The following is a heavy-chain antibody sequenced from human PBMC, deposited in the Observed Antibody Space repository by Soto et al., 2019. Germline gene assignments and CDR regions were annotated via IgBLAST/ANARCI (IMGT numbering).Heavy chain of an antibody. J-gene: IGHJ5*02. D-gene: IGHD3-10*01. Sequence: QVQLVQSGAEVKKPGASVKVSCKASGYTFTSYGISWVRQAPGQGLEWMGWTSAYNGNTNYAQKLQGRVTMTTDPSPSTADMELRSLSSADTAVYYCARGGLWFGESTYNWFDPWGQGTLVTVSS. CDR3: ARGGLWFGESTYNWFDP. CDR2: TSAYNGNT. V-gene: IGHV1-18*01. CDR1: GYTFTSYG.